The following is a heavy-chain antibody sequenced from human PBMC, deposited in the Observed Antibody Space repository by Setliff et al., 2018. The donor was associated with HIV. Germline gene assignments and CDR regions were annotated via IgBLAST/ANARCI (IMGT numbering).Heavy chain of an antibody. Sequence: PSETLSLSCTASGFTFDDYGMAWVRQAPGKGLEWVSGINWNGAATGYADSVKGRFAISRDNTKNSLYLQMNRLRAEDTALYYCASLFSKEVAGDDYWGQGTLVTVSS. J-gene: IGHJ4*02. V-gene: IGHV3-20*04. CDR1: GFTFDDYG. CDR2: INWNGAAT. D-gene: IGHD6-19*01. CDR3: ASLFSKEVAGDDY.